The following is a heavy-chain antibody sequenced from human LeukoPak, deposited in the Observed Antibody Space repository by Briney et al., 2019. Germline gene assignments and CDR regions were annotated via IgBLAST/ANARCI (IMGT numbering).Heavy chain of an antibody. V-gene: IGHV3-20*04. CDR2: ITWSGDRR. Sequence: GGSLRLSCEASGFTFDDYGMIWVRQIPGKGLEWVSDITWSGDRRRYVDSVKGRFTISRDNAKNSLYLQMNSLRVEDTAVYYCARSSRELRGYAPWELMPPFDYWGQGTLITVSS. D-gene: IGHD4-23*01. J-gene: IGHJ4*02. CDR1: GFTFDDYG. CDR3: ARSSRELRGYAPWELMPPFDY.